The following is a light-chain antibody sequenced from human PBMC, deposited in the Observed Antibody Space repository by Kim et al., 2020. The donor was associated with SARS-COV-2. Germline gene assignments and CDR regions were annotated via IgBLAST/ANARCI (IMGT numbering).Light chain of an antibody. CDR1: SGSIASNY. CDR2: GDN. CDR3: QSYDSNDHWV. J-gene: IGLJ3*02. Sequence: KTVTISCTGSSGSIASNYVQWYQQRPGSAPTTVIYGDNQRPSGVPDRFSGSIDSSSNSASLTISGLKTEDEADYYCQSYDSNDHWVFGGGTKLTVL. V-gene: IGLV6-57*02.